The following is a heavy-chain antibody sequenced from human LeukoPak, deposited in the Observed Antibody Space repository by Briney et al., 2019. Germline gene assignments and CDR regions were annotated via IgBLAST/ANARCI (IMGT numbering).Heavy chain of an antibody. CDR1: GGSISSGSHY. CDR2: IYTSGST. J-gene: IGHJ4*02. D-gene: IGHD6-13*01. Sequence: SETLSLTCTVSGGSISSGSHYWSWIRQPAGKGLEWIGRIYTSGSTNYNPSLKSRVTMSVDTSKNQFSLKLSSVTAADTAVYYCARDLSSSWYPMEVYFDYWGQGTLVTVSS. CDR3: ARDLSSSWYPMEVYFDY. V-gene: IGHV4-61*02.